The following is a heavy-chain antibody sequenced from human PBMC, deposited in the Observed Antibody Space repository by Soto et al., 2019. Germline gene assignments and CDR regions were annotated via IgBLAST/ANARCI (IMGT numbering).Heavy chain of an antibody. D-gene: IGHD5-12*01. CDR2: IYYSGST. CDR1: GGSISSGGYY. Sequence: QVQLQESGPGLVKPSQTLSLTCTVSGGSISSGGYYWNWIRQHPGKGLEWFGYIYYSGSTYYNPSLKSRVTISVDTAKNQFSLKLSSVTAADTAVYYCARSGGYGDFDYWGQGTLVTVSS. J-gene: IGHJ4*02. V-gene: IGHV4-31*03. CDR3: ARSGGYGDFDY.